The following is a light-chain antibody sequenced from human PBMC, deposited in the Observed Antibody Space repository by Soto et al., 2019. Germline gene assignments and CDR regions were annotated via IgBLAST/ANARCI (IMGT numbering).Light chain of an antibody. CDR2: KVS. CDR3: MQGTPWPPT. J-gene: IGKJ1*01. V-gene: IGKV2-30*01. CDR1: QSLVYSGGIAY. Sequence: DVVMTQSPLSLPVTLGQPASISCRSSQSLVYSGGIAYLRWFHQRPGQSPRRLIYKVSNRDSGVPDRFSGSGSGTDFTLKISRVEAEDVGVYYCMQGTPWPPTFGRGTRVEIK.